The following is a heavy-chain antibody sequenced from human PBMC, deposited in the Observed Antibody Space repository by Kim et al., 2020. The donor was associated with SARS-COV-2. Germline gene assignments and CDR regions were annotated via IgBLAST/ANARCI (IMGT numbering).Heavy chain of an antibody. D-gene: IGHD3-3*01. CDR2: ISSSGSYT. Sequence: GGSLRLSCAASGITLGSYGMSWVRQAPGKGLEWVSAISSSGSYTYYAYSVKGRFVISRDSSKNTLYLQMTSLSAEDTATYYCAKVHSYYGLAFGITADY. CDR3: AKVHSYYGLAFGITADY. V-gene: IGHV3-23*01. J-gene: IGHJ6*01. CDR1: GITLGSYG.